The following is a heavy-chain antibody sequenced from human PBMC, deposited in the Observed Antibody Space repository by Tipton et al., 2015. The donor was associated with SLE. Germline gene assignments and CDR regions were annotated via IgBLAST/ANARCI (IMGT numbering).Heavy chain of an antibody. Sequence: AGLVKPSQTLSLTCAVYGGSFSGYYWSWIRQSPGKGLEWTGEITHTGSTTYNPSLKSRVTISIDRSRNQFSLRLTSVTAADTGSVYYCARGCPLDSYYWFDPWGQGTLVTVSS. V-gene: IGHV4-34*01. CDR1: GGSFSGYY. D-gene: IGHD4-11*01. J-gene: IGHJ5*02. CDR2: ITHTGST. CDR3: ARGCPLDSYYWFDP.